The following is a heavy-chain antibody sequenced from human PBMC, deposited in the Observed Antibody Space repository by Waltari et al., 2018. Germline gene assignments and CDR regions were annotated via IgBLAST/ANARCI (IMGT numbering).Heavy chain of an antibody. D-gene: IGHD3-22*01. Sequence: QVQLQESGPGLVKPSETLSLTCAVSGYSISSGYYWGWIRQPPGKGLEWIGSIYHSGSTYDNPSLKSRVTISVDTSKNQFSLKLSSVTAADTAVYYCAREREGIVVAPWYWGQGTLVTVSS. V-gene: IGHV4-38-2*02. CDR2: IYHSGST. CDR3: AREREGIVVAPWY. CDR1: GYSISSGYY. J-gene: IGHJ4*02.